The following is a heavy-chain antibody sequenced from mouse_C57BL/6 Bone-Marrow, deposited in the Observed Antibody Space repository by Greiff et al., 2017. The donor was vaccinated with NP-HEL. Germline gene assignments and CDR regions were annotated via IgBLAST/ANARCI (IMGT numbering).Heavy chain of an antibody. D-gene: IGHD1-1*01. CDR1: GFTFSDYY. J-gene: IGHJ1*03. CDR2: ISNGGGST. V-gene: IGHV5-12*01. CDR3: ARRGYYGCIYWYFDV. Sequence: EVKLVESGGGLVQPGGSLKLSCAASGFTFSDYYMYWVRQTPEKRLEWVAYISNGGGSTYYPDTVKGRFTISRDNAKNTLYLQMSRLKSEDTAMYYCARRGYYGCIYWYFDVRGTGTTVTVSS.